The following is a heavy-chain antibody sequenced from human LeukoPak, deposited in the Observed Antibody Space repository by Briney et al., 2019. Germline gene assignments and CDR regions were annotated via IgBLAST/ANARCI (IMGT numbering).Heavy chain of an antibody. Sequence: SETLSLTCTVSGGSITSYYWAWLRQPPGKGLEWIGYLYYSGYSNYNPSLKSRVSMSVDTSKNQFSLKLTSVTAADTAVYYCAADLPSGSYRFDYWGQGTPVTVSS. D-gene: IGHD1-26*01. V-gene: IGHV4-59*08. CDR3: AADLPSGSYRFDY. J-gene: IGHJ4*02. CDR1: GGSITSYY. CDR2: LYYSGYS.